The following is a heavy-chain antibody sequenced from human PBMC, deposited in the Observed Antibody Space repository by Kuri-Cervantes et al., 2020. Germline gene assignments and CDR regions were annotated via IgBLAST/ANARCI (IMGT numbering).Heavy chain of an antibody. CDR1: GFTFSSYS. Sequence: GGSLRLSCAASGFTFSSYSMNWVRQAPGKGLEWVSYISSSSSTIYYADSVKGRFTISRDNAQTSVYLQMNSLRAEDTAVYYCARSSVAGTRVIQHWGQGTLVTVSS. J-gene: IGHJ1*01. CDR3: ARSSVAGTRVIQH. D-gene: IGHD6-19*01. CDR2: ISSSSSTI. V-gene: IGHV3-48*04.